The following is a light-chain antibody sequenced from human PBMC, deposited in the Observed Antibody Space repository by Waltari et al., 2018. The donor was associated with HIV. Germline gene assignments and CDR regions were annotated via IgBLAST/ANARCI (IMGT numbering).Light chain of an antibody. V-gene: IGLV2-14*01. CDR2: EVS. CDR1: SSDVGGYNY. J-gene: IGLJ2*01. CDR3: SSYTSSSTLEV. Sequence: QSALTQPASVSGSPGQSITISCTGTSSDVGGYNYVSWYQHHPGKAPKLLIYEVSNRPSGVSNRFSGSKSGNTASLIISGLQAEDEADYYCSSYTSSSTLEVFGGGTKLTVL.